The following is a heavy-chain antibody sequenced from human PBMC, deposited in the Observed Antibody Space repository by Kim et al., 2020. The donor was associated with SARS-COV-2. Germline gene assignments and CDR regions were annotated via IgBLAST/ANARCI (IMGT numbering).Heavy chain of an antibody. D-gene: IGHD3-9*01. CDR3: ERRALGLTFDY. Sequence: SETLSLTCTVSGGSISTSDHYWGWLRPPTGKGLEWIGSISYSGSTFDNPFLKSRATISIDTSKSQFSLKLSSVTAEDTAVYYCERRALGLTFDYWGQGNL. CDR1: GGSISTSDHY. CDR2: ISYSGST. V-gene: IGHV4-39*01. J-gene: IGHJ4*02.